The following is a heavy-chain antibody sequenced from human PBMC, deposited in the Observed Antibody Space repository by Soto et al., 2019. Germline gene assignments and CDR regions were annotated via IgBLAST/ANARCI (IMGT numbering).Heavy chain of an antibody. CDR2: IYWDDAK. D-gene: IGHD2-15*01. CDR3: ALTRGYCSGCSCYRLYYFDY. V-gene: IGHV2-5*02. CDR1: GFSLSTNGVG. Sequence: QITLKESGPTLVKPTQTLTLTCTFSGFSLSTNGVGVGWIRQPPGKDLEWLALIYWDDAKRYSPSLKSRLTITKDTSKNQVVLTMTNLDPVDTATYFCALTRGYCSGCSCYRLYYFDYWGQGNLVTVSS. J-gene: IGHJ4*02.